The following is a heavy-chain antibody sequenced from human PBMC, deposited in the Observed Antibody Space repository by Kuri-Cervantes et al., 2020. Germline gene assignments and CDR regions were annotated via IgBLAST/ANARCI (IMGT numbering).Heavy chain of an antibody. CDR3: AKDRYGDSDTSYYFDY. CDR2: ISWNSDYI. Sequence: SLRLSCAASRFTFDEYAMHRVRQAPGKGLERVSGISWNSDYIGYADSVKGRFTISRDNAKNSLYLQMNGLRAEDTAFYYCAKDRYGDSDTSYYFDYWGQGTLVTVSS. V-gene: IGHV3-9*01. CDR1: RFTFDEYA. J-gene: IGHJ4*02. D-gene: IGHD2-21*02.